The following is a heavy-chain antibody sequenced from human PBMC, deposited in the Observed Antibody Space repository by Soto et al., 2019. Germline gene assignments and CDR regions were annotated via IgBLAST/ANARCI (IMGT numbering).Heavy chain of an antibody. Sequence: QVQLQESGPGLVKPSETVSLTCVVSVGPDKNGNYYWSWLRPAPGKGLDWFGHIYYNGFTNYNPYLTIRLSTSVDTSKNQFSLDLKSVTTADTAVYFCARVPYVGGNICVWYVDLWGRG. J-gene: IGHJ2*01. D-gene: IGHD3-16*01. CDR3: ARVPYVGGNICVWYVDL. V-gene: IGHV4-61*01. CDR1: VGPDKNGNYY. CDR2: IYYNGFT.